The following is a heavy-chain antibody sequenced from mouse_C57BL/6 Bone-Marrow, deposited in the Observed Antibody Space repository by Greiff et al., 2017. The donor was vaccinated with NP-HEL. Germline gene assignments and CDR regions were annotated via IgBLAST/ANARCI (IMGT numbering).Heavy chain of an antibody. J-gene: IGHJ2*01. Sequence: VKVVESGPGLVAPSQSLSITCTVSGFSLTSYGVDWVRQSPGKGLEWLGVIWGVGSTNYNSALKSRLSISKDNSKSQVFLKMNSLQTDDTAMYYCASPFITTVVATDYFDYWGQGTTLTVSS. CDR1: GFSLTSYG. V-gene: IGHV2-6*01. CDR3: ASPFITTVVATDYFDY. D-gene: IGHD1-1*01. CDR2: IWGVGST.